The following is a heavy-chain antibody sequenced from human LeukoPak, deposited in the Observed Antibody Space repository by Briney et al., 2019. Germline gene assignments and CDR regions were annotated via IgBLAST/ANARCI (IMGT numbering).Heavy chain of an antibody. CDR3: AREVGADGFDY. CDR1: GFTFSNAW. CDR2: ISTTSKSI. Sequence: GGSLRLSCAASGFTFSNAWMSWVRQAPGKGPEWVSYISTTSKSIYYADSVKGRFTISRDNAKNSLYLQMNSLRAEDTAVYYCAREVGADGFDYWGQGTLVTVSS. V-gene: IGHV3-48*04. D-gene: IGHD1-26*01. J-gene: IGHJ4*02.